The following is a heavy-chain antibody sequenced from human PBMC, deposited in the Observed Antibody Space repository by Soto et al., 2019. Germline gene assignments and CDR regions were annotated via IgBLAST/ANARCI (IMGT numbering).Heavy chain of an antibody. CDR3: TKESWNQNPRPADYFDF. D-gene: IGHD1-1*01. J-gene: IGHJ4*02. Sequence: QVHLVESGGGVVQPGTSLRLSCAASGFTFHKYGMHWVRQAPGKGLECVAGISYDGTKSYYSDSVKGRFTISRDDSISTLYLQMNSLRGDDTALYYCTKESWNQNPRPADYFDFWGQGILVTVSS. CDR2: ISYDGTKS. V-gene: IGHV3-30*18. CDR1: GFTFHKYG.